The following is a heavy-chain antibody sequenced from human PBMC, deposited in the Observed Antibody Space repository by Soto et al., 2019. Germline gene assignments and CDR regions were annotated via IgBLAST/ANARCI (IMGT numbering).Heavy chain of an antibody. Sequence: VQLVESGGGVVQPGRSLRLSCAASGFTFGTYGMHWGRQAPGKGLEWVAVIAYDGSNKYYAESVQGRFTISRDNSKNTLYLQMNSMSAEDTAVYYCARDQTSGSGSYWDFWGQGAPVTVSS. D-gene: IGHD3-10*01. V-gene: IGHV3-30*03. J-gene: IGHJ4*02. CDR3: ARDQTSGSGSYWDF. CDR2: IAYDGSNK. CDR1: GFTFGTYG.